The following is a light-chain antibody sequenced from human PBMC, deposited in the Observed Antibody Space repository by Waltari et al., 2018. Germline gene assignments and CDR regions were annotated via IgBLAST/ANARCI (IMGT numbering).Light chain of an antibody. CDR3: QQYDSYSTYT. CDR2: KAS. CDR1: QTIRTW. Sequence: DIQTTQSPSTLSASVGDTVIITCRASQTIRTWLAWYQQKPGKAPRPLIYKASSLESGVPSRFSGSGSGTEFTLTISSLQPDDFATYYCQQYDSYSTYTFGPGTRVDIK. V-gene: IGKV1-5*03. J-gene: IGKJ3*01.